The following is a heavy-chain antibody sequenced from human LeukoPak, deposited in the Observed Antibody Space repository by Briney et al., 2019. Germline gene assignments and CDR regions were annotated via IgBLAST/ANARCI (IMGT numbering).Heavy chain of an antibody. Sequence: HWASVKVSCKASGYTFTSYGISWVRQAPGQGLEWMGWISAYNGNTNYAQKFQGRVTMTRDTSISTAYMELSRLSFDDTAVYYCARVRIAVRFVTNDAFDIWGQGTMVTASS. CDR3: ARVRIAVRFVTNDAFDI. CDR2: ISAYNGNT. D-gene: IGHD6-6*01. CDR1: GYTFTSYG. V-gene: IGHV1-18*01. J-gene: IGHJ3*02.